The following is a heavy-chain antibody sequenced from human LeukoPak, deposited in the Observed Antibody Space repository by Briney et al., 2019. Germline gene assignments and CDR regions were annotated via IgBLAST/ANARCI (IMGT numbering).Heavy chain of an antibody. J-gene: IGHJ6*04. D-gene: IGHD2-2*01. CDR2: ISYDGSNK. CDR3: AKDLSCSSTSCPSYYYYGMDV. Sequence: GGSLRLSCAASGFTFSSYAMHWVRQAPGKGLEWVAVISYDGSNKYYADSVKGRFTISRDNSKNTLYLQMKSLRAEDTAVYYCAKDLSCSSTSCPSYYYYGMDVWGKGTTVTVSS. CDR1: GFTFSSYA. V-gene: IGHV3-30-3*01.